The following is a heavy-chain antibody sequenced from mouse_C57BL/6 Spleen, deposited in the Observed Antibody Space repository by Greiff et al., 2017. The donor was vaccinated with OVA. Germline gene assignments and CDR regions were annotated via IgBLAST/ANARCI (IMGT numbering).Heavy chain of an antibody. D-gene: IGHD4-1*01. Sequence: VQLQQSGAELVRPGASVTLSCKASGYTFTDYEMHWVKQTPVHGLEWIGAIDPETGGTAYNQKFKGKAILTADKSSSTAYMELRSLTSEDSAVSYGTRERHWDGGVAYWGQGTLVTVSA. V-gene: IGHV1-15*01. CDR1: GYTFTDYE. CDR3: TRERHWDGGVAY. CDR2: IDPETGGT. J-gene: IGHJ3*01.